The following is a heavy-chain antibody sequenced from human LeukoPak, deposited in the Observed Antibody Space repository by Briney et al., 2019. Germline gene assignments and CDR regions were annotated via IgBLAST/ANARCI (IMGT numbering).Heavy chain of an antibody. CDR1: GYTFSSHD. CDR2: MNPHSGNT. D-gene: IGHD2-2*01. J-gene: IGHJ5*02. V-gene: IGHV1-8*01. Sequence: EASVKVSCKASGYTFSSHDINWARQATGQGLEWMGWMNPHSGNTGYAQKFQGRVTMTRNTPIGTAYMELSSLRSEDTAVYYCARGYSINCSSTSCNHYLNWFDPWGQGTLVTVSS. CDR3: ARGYSINCSSTSCNHYLNWFDP.